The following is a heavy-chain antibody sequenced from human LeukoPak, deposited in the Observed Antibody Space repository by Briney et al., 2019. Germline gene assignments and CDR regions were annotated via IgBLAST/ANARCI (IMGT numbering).Heavy chain of an antibody. D-gene: IGHD3-10*01. CDR2: INPNSGGT. CDR1: GYTFTGYY. CDR3: ARVKGGSGSYSYYYYMDV. J-gene: IGHJ6*03. Sequence: ASVKVSCKASGYTFTGYYMHWVRQAPGQGLEWMGWINPNSGGTNYAQKFQGRVTMTRDTSISTAYMELSRLRSDDTAVYYCARVKGGSGSYSYYYYMDVWGKGTTVTVSS. V-gene: IGHV1-2*02.